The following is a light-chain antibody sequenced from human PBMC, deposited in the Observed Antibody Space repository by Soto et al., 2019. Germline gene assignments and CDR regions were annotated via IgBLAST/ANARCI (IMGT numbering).Light chain of an antibody. J-gene: IGLJ3*02. Sequence: QSALTQPASVSGSPGQSITISCTGTSSDVGGYNYVSWYQQDPGKAPKLIIYDVTSRPSGVSNRFSGSKSGNTAALTISGLQAEDEDDYYCSSYTTSDTLMFGGGTQLTVL. CDR1: SSDVGGYNY. CDR2: DVT. CDR3: SSYTTSDTLM. V-gene: IGLV2-14*01.